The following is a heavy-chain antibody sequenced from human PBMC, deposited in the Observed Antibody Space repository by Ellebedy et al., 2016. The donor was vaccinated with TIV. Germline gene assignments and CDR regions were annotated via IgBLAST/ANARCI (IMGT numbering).Heavy chain of an antibody. Sequence: SETLSLTCAVYGGPFSGYYWNWIRQPPGKGLEWIREINHSGSTNYNPSLKSRVTISVDTSKNQFSLRLSSVTAADTALYYCASGLGVRRMNAFEIWGQGTMVTVSS. CDR3: ASGLGVRRMNAFEI. D-gene: IGHD2-8*02. V-gene: IGHV4-34*01. CDR2: INHSGST. J-gene: IGHJ3*02. CDR1: GGPFSGYY.